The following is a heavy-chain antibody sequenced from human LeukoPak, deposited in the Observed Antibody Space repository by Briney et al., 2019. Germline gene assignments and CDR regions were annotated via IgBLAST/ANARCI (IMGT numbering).Heavy chain of an antibody. V-gene: IGHV3-21*01. CDR1: GFTFSSYS. D-gene: IGHD3-10*01. CDR3: ARGGGTNYYGSGSYPYYFDY. CDR2: ISSSGSYI. J-gene: IGHJ4*02. Sequence: GGSLRLSCAASGFTFSSYSMNWVRQAPGKGLEWVSSISSSGSYIYYADSVKGRFTISRDNAKNSLYLQMNSLRAEDTAVYYCARGGGTNYYGSGSYPYYFDYWGQGTLVTVSS.